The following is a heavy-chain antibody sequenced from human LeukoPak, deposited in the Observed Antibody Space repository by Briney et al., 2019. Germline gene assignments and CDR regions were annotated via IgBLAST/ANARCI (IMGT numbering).Heavy chain of an antibody. CDR1: GGSVSSGGFS. J-gene: IGHJ6*02. V-gene: IGHV4-30-2*01. Sequence: SQTLSLTCAVSGGSVSSGGFSWRWIRQPPGKGLECIGSISHTGSTYYNPSLKSRVTISVDSSKNQFSLKLSSVTAADTAVYYCAREGYFYGMDVWGQGTRVTVSS. D-gene: IGHD2/OR15-2a*01. CDR2: ISHTGST. CDR3: AREGYFYGMDV.